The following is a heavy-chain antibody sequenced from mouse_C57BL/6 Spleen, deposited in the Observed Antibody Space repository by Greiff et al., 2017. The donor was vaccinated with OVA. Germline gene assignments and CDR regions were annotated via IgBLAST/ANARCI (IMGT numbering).Heavy chain of an antibody. CDR1: GYTFTSYW. CDR2: IHPNSGST. Sequence: QVQLQQSGAELVKPGASVKLSCKASGYTFTSYWMHWVKQRPGQGLEWIGMIHPNSGSTNYNEKFKSKATLTVDKSSSTAYMQLSSLTSEDSAVYYCAHYYSGYFDVWGTGTTVTVSS. V-gene: IGHV1-64*01. CDR3: AHYYSGYFDV. J-gene: IGHJ1*03. D-gene: IGHD1-2*01.